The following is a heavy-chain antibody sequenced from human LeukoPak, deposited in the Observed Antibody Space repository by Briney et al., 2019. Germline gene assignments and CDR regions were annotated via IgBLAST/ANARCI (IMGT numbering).Heavy chain of an antibody. CDR2: ISGSSTYI. V-gene: IGHV3-21*01. D-gene: IGHD3-10*01. J-gene: IGHJ5*02. Sequence: PGRSPRPSCAASGLFFSSYSVNWVSQAPGKWLEWVSPISGSSTYIDNTDSVKGRYTSSRDNAKNSLYLQMSRLRAEDTAVYYWARDHNYYDSGRGFDPWGQGTLVTVSS. CDR1: GLFFSSYS. CDR3: ARDHNYYDSGRGFDP.